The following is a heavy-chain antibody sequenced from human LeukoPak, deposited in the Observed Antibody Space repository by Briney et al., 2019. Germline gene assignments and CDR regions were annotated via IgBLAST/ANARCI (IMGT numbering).Heavy chain of an antibody. CDR1: GFTFSSYA. CDR2: ISSNGGST. J-gene: IGHJ4*02. D-gene: IGHD3-3*01. CDR3: ARNHLRFLEWLPFDY. V-gene: IGHV3-64*01. Sequence: GGSLRLSCAASGFTFSSYAMHWVRQAPGKGLEYVSAISSNGGSTYYANSVKGRFTISRDNSKNTLYLQMNSLRAEDTAVYYCARNHLRFLEWLPFDYWGQGTLVTVSS.